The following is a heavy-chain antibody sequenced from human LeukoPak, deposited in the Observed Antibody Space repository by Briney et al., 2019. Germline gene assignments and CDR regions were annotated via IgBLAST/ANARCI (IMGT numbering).Heavy chain of an antibody. CDR2: IYYSGST. D-gene: IGHD2-2*01. CDR1: GGSISSYY. Sequence: SETLSLTCTVSGGSISSYYWSWIRQPPEKGLEWIGYIYYSGSTNYNPSLKSRVTISVDTSKNQFSLKLSSVTAADTAVYYCARVKVVVVPAATTGDAFDIWGQGTMVTVSS. J-gene: IGHJ3*02. V-gene: IGHV4-59*01. CDR3: ARVKVVVVPAATTGDAFDI.